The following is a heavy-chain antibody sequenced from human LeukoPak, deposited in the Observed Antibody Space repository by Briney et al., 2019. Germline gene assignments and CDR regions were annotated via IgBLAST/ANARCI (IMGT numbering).Heavy chain of an antibody. Sequence: SETLSLTCTVSGGSISSHYWSWIRQPPGKGLEWIGYIYYSGSANYNPSLKSRVTISVDTSKNQFSLKLSSVTAADTAVYYCARHNKGYFYDIGAFDIWGQGTMVTVSS. CDR3: ARHNKGYFYDIGAFDI. CDR1: GGSISSHY. J-gene: IGHJ3*02. CDR2: IYYSGSA. D-gene: IGHD3-22*01. V-gene: IGHV4-59*08.